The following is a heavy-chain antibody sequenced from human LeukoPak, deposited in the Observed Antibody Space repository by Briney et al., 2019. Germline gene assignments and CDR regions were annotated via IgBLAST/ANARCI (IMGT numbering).Heavy chain of an antibody. J-gene: IGHJ4*02. V-gene: IGHV4-59*01. D-gene: IGHD6-19*01. CDR2: IYYSGST. CDR3: AKTGYSSGYSYLDY. CDR1: GGSISSYY. Sequence: SETLSLTCTVSGGSISSYYWSWIRQPPGKGLEWIGYIYYSGSTNYSPSLKSRVTISVDTSKNQFSLNLSSVTAADTAVYYCAKTGYSSGYSYLDYWGLGTLVTVSS.